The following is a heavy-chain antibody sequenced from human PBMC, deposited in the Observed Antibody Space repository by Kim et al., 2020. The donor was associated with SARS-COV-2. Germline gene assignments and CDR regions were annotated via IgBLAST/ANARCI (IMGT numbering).Heavy chain of an antibody. J-gene: IGHJ6*02. Sequence: YNPSLKSLVTISVDTSKNQFSLKLSSVTAADTAVYYCASVARPSYYGMDVWGQGTTVTVSS. CDR3: ASVARPSYYGMDV. D-gene: IGHD6-6*01. V-gene: IGHV4-39*01.